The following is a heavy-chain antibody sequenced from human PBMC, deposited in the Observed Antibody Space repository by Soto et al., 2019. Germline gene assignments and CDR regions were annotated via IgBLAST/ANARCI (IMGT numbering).Heavy chain of an antibody. CDR3: ARVHCSAGTCLDGLDF. CDR2: IYYRSKWFH. J-gene: IGHJ6*02. V-gene: IGHV6-1*01. D-gene: IGHD2-15*01. CDR1: GDSVSSNGAC. Sequence: PSQTLSLTCVISGDSVSSNGACRNWIRQSPSRGLQWLGRIYYRSKWFHDYAASVESRMAINPDTSRNQFSLQLNYVTPEDTAVYYCARVHCSAGTCLDGLDFWGQGTTVTVSS.